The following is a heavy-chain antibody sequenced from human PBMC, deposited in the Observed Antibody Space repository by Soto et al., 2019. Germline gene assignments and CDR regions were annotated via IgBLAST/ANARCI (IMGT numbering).Heavy chain of an antibody. CDR2: ISSDGGSI. J-gene: IGHJ4*02. CDR3: VKDRWVDY. Sequence: VGSLILSCSVSGFTFNDYAMHWVRQAPGKGLEYVSSISSDGGSIYYTDSVKGRFTISRDNSRNTLYLQMSSLRAEDTALYYCVKDRWVDYWGQGILVTVSS. CDR1: GFTFNDYA. V-gene: IGHV3-64D*08. D-gene: IGHD3-16*01.